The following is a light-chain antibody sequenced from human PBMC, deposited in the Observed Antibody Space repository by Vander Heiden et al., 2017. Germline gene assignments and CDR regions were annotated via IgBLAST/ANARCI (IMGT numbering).Light chain of an antibody. CDR2: DVN. CDR3: SSFAGTDTYVV. J-gene: IGLJ2*01. V-gene: IGLV2-11*01. CDR1: SSDIGAYNY. Sequence: SALTQPRSVSGSPGQSVTISCTGTSSDIGAYNYVSWYQQYSNKAPKLVISDVNQRPSGVPDRFSGSKSGTTASLTISGLQADDEADYYCSSFAGTDTYVVFGGGTKLTVL.